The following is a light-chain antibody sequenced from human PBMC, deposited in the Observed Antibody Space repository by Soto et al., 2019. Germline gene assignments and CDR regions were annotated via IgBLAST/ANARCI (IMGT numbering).Light chain of an antibody. CDR1: SSDVGAYNY. V-gene: IGLV2-14*03. CDR3: SSYTSSTTRV. Sequence: QSALTQPASVSGSPGQSITISCTGTSSDVGAYNYVSWYQQHPGKAPKLMIYDVSNRPSGLSNRFSGSKSGNTASLTISGLQAEDEADYYCSSYTSSTTRVFGGGTKLTVL. CDR2: DVS. J-gene: IGLJ3*02.